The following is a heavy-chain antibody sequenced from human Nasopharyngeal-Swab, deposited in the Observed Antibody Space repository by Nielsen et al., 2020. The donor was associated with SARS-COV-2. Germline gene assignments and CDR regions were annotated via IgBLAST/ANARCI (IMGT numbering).Heavy chain of an antibody. V-gene: IGHV4-39*01. D-gene: IGHD1-26*01. CDR2: IYYSGST. CDR3: ARPMLQPELLGGVYYFDY. CDR1: GGSISGSSYY. Sequence: SETLSLTCTVSGGSISGSSYYWGWIRQPPGKGLEWIGSIYYSGSTYYNPSLKSRVTISVDTSKNQFSLKLSSVTAADTAVYYCARPMLQPELLGGVYYFDYWGQGTLVTVSS. J-gene: IGHJ4*02.